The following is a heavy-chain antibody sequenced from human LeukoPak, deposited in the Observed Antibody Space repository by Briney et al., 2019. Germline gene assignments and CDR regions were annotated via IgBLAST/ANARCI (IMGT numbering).Heavy chain of an antibody. J-gene: IGHJ6*02. D-gene: IGHD1-26*01. CDR2: IYSGGST. Sequence: GGSLRLSCAASGLTVSSNYMSWVRQAPGKGLEWGSVIYSGGSTYYADSVKGRFTISRDNSKNTLYLQMNSLRAEDTAVYYCARDGGELTAQNYYYYGMDVWGQGTTVTVSS. V-gene: IGHV3-66*01. CDR1: GLTVSSNY. CDR3: ARDGGELTAQNYYYYGMDV.